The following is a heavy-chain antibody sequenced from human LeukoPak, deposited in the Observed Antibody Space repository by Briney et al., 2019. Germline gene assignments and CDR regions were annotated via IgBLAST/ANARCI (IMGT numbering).Heavy chain of an antibody. D-gene: IGHD3-22*01. CDR1: GFTFGSYG. Sequence: GGSLRLSCAASGFTFGSYGMSWVRQAPGKGLEWVSYISSSGSTIYYADSVKGRFTISRDNAKNSLYLQMNSLRAEDTAVYYCARDSSGYYYHDWGQGTLVTVSS. J-gene: IGHJ4*02. V-gene: IGHV3-48*04. CDR2: ISSSGSTI. CDR3: ARDSSGYYYHD.